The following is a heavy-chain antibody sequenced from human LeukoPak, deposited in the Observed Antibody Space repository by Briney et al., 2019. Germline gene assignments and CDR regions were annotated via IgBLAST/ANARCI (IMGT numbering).Heavy chain of an antibody. CDR3: ARDSAFVAAAGNY. Sequence: SETLSLTCTVSGGSISSDNYYWSWIRQPTGKGLEWIGRIYTSGGADYNPSLMSRVSISIDTSKNQFSLRLTSVTAADTAIYYCARDSAFVAAAGNYWGQGTLVTVSS. J-gene: IGHJ4*02. D-gene: IGHD6-13*01. CDR1: GGSISSDNYY. V-gene: IGHV4-61*02. CDR2: IYTSGGA.